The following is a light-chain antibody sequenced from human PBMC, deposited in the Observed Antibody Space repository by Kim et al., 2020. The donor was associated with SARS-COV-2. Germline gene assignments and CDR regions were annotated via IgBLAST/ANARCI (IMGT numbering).Light chain of an antibody. CDR2: ETS. J-gene: IGKJ1*01. V-gene: IGKV1-5*03. Sequence: GDRVTITCRTSQNIYNSLAWYQQKPGKPPKLLISETSTLKSGVPSRFSGRGSGTAFILTISSLQPDDFATYYCQQYNPYATFGQGTKV. CDR3: QQYNPYAT. CDR1: QNIYNS.